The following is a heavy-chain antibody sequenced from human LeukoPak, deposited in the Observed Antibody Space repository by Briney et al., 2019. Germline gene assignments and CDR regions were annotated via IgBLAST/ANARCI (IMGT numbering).Heavy chain of an antibody. CDR1: GGSISSGGYY. V-gene: IGHV4-30-2*01. J-gene: IGHJ5*01. CDR2: IYHSGST. Sequence: PSQTLSLTCTVSGGSISSGGYYWSWIRQPPGKGLEWIGYIYHSGSTYYNPSLKSRVTISVDRSKNQFSLKLSSVTAADTAVYYCARDGGGYYSSGNYFHSWGQGTLVTVSS. CDR3: ARDGGGYYSSGNYFHS. D-gene: IGHD3-10*01.